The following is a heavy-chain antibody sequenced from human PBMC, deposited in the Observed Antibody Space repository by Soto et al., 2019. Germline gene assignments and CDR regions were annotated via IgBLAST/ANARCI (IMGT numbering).Heavy chain of an antibody. Sequence: SQTRSLTFVISGDSVSSSSFAWNCVSQCPSRGLEWLGRTYYRSRWYSDFAVSVRGRIVINADTSKNQFSLQLNSVTPEDTAVYFCARSEEDSDYYYYGLDVWGQGTTVTVSS. CDR3: ARSEEDSDYYYYGLDV. CDR1: GDSVSSSSFA. J-gene: IGHJ6*02. V-gene: IGHV6-1*01. D-gene: IGHD2-15*01. CDR2: TYYRSRWYS.